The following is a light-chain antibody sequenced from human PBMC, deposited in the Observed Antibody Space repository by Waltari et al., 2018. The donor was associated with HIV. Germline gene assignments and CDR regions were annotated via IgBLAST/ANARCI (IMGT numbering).Light chain of an antibody. CDR3: QVWDSTSVLRVV. J-gene: IGLJ2*01. V-gene: IGLV3-21*02. CDR1: NIGTKS. Sequence: SYVLTQPPSVSVAPGQTARVTCGGNNIGTKSVHWYHQKPGQAQVLVVDDDSDRPAVRFSGSISGNTATLTISTVEAGDEADDYCQVWDSTSVLRVVFGGGTELTVL. CDR2: DDS.